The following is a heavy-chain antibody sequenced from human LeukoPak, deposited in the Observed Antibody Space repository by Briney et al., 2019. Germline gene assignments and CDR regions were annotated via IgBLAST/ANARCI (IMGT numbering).Heavy chain of an antibody. D-gene: IGHD1-14*01. J-gene: IGHJ6*03. CDR3: ARDSPMRSELRAYYYYYMDV. V-gene: IGHV4-61*02. CDR1: GGSISSGSYY. CDR2: IYTSGST. Sequence: SQTLSLTCTVSGGSISSGSYYWSWIRQPAGKGLEWIGRIYTSGSTNYNPSLKSRVTISVDTSKNQFSLKLSSVTAADTAVYYCARDSPMRSELRAYYYYYMDVWGKGTTVTVSS.